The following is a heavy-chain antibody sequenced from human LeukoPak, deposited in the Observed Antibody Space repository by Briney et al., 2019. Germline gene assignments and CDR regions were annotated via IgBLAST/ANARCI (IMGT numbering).Heavy chain of an antibody. V-gene: IGHV3-13*01. Sequence: PGGSLRLSCAASGFTFISFDMHWVRQAPGKGLEWVSGIGTLLDTDYPDSLKGRFTISRENAKNSVFLQMNNVRAGDTAVYYCARGRNNNYYDDSGYSPYWGQGTLVTVSS. CDR2: IGTLLDT. CDR3: ARGRNNNYYDDSGYSPY. J-gene: IGHJ4*02. CDR1: GFTFISFD. D-gene: IGHD3-22*01.